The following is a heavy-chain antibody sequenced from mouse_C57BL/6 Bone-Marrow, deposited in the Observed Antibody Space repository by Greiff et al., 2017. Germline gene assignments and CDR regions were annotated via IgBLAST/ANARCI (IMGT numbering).Heavy chain of an antibody. CDR2: IYPRSGNP. Sequence: VQLQQSGAELARPGASVKLSCKASGYTFTSYGISWVKQRTGQGLEWIGEIYPRSGNPYYNEKFKGKATLTADKSSSTAYLELRSRASEDSAVYCCARWGNWCFDLWDQGTTLTVSA. CDR3: ARWGNWCFDL. CDR1: GYTFTSYG. J-gene: IGHJ2*01. V-gene: IGHV1-81*01. D-gene: IGHD4-1*01.